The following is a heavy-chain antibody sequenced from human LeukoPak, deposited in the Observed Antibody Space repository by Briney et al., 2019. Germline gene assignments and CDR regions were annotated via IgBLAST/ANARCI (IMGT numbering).Heavy chain of an antibody. CDR1: GFTFSDYY. Sequence: PGGSLRLSCAASGFTFSDYYMSWIRQAPGKGLEWVSYISSSGDTIYYADSVKGRFTISRDNAKNSLDLQMSSLRAEDTAVYYCANGPSISNAFDIWGQGTMVTVSS. V-gene: IGHV3-11*01. CDR2: ISSSGDTI. CDR3: ANGPSISNAFDI. J-gene: IGHJ3*02. D-gene: IGHD3-3*01.